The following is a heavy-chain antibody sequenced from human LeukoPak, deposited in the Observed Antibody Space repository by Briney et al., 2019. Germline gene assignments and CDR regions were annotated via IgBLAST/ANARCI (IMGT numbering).Heavy chain of an antibody. D-gene: IGHD2-2*01. CDR3: ARGLRYCSSTSCYHFDY. J-gene: IGHJ4*02. V-gene: IGHV1-8*01. CDR1: GYTFTSYD. Sequence: ASVKVSCKASGYTFTSYDINWVRQATGQGLEWMGWMNPNSGNTGYAQKFQGRVTMTRNTSTSTAYMELSSLRSEDTAVYYCARGLRYCSSTSCYHFDYWGQGTLVTVSS. CDR2: MNPNSGNT.